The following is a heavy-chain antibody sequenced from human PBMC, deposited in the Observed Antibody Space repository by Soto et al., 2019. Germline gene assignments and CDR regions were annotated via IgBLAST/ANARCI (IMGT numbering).Heavy chain of an antibody. CDR3: ARDGYSSSWSLENYFDY. J-gene: IGHJ4*02. CDR1: GFTFSSYE. D-gene: IGHD6-13*01. Sequence: PGGSLRLSCAASGFTFSSYEMNWVRQAPGKGLEWVSYISSSGSTIYYADSVKGRFTISRDNAKNSLYLQMNSLRAEDTAVYYCARDGYSSSWSLENYFDYWGQGTLVTVSS. CDR2: ISSSGSTI. V-gene: IGHV3-48*03.